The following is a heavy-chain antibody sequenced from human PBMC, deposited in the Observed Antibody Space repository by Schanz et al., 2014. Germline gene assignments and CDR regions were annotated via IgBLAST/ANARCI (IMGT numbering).Heavy chain of an antibody. J-gene: IGHJ4*02. V-gene: IGHV3-23*01. CDR1: TFTFDHYA. D-gene: IGHD1-1*01. CDR3: AKKVPAYNPFDS. CDR2: ITGASDHI. Sequence: EVQLLESGGGLVQPGGSLRLSCSASTFTFDHYAMTWVRQAPGKGLEWVSGITGASDHIDYAESVKGRFTISRDNSKNTLYLQMASLRAEDTAVYFCAKKVPAYNPFDSWGQGTLVTVSS.